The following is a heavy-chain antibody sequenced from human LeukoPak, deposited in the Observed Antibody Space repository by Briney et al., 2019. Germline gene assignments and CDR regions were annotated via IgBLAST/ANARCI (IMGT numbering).Heavy chain of an antibody. J-gene: IGHJ4*02. V-gene: IGHV4-4*07. CDR3: ARSAFLVTAPGLYYFDY. D-gene: IGHD6-13*01. Sequence: SQTLSLTWTVAGGSISSYYWSWVRQPAGKGLEWIGHIYNSGNTNYNPSLKCRVTMSVATSKNQFSLHLSSVTAADTAVYYCARSAFLVTAPGLYYFDYWGQGTLVAVSS. CDR1: GGSISSYY. CDR2: IYNSGNT.